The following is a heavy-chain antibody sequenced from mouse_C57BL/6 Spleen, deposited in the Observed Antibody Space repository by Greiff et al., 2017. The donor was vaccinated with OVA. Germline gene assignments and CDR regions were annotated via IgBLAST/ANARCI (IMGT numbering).Heavy chain of an antibody. CDR2: IYPGSGST. V-gene: IGHV1-55*01. D-gene: IGHD3-2*02. CDR1: GYTFTSYW. J-gene: IGHJ2*01. CDR3: ARHVDSSGDGYYFGD. Sequence: QVQLQQPGAELVKPGASVKMSCKASGYTFTSYWITWVKQRPGQGLEWIGDIYPGSGSTNYNEKFKSKATLTVDTSSNTAYMQLSSLTSEDSAVYYCARHVDSSGDGYYFGDWGQGTTLSVSS.